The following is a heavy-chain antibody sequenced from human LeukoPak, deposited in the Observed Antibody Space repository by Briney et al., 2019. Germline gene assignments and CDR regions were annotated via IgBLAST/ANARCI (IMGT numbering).Heavy chain of an antibody. J-gene: IGHJ4*02. CDR3: ARDFQRIGDY. V-gene: IGHV3-48*02. CDR2: ISGSSSTT. D-gene: IGHD1-26*01. Sequence: PGGSLRLSCAASAFTFSTYSMSWVRQAPGKGLEWISYISGSSSTTYHADSVKGRFTISRDNSKNSLYLQMNSLRDEDTAVYYCARDFQRIGDYWGPGTLVTVSS. CDR1: AFTFSTYS.